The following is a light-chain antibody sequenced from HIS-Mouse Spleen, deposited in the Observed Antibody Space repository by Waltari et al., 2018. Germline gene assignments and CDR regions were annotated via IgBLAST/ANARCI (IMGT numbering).Light chain of an antibody. CDR3: QQYDSTPPT. CDR1: QSVLYSSNNKNY. Sequence: DIVMTQSPDSLAASLGERATINCKSSQSVLYSSNNKNYLAWYQHNPGQPPKLLIYWASTRESGVPDRFSGSGSGTDFTLTISSLQAEDVAVYYCQQYDSTPPTFGQGTKVEIK. CDR2: WAS. V-gene: IGKV4-1*01. J-gene: IGKJ1*01.